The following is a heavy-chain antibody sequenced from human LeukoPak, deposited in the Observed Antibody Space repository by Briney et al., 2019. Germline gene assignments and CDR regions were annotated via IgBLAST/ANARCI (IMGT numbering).Heavy chain of an antibody. CDR3: ARASTPRGFVDP. CDR2: IYHSGST. J-gene: IGHJ5*02. CDR1: GGSISSGGYY. Sequence: SETLSLTCTVSGGSISSGGYYWSWIRQPPGKGLEWIGYIYHSGSTYYNPSLKSRVTISVDRSKNQFSLKLSSVTAADTAVYYCARASTPRGFVDPWGQGTLVTVSS. D-gene: IGHD2/OR15-2a*01. V-gene: IGHV4-30-2*01.